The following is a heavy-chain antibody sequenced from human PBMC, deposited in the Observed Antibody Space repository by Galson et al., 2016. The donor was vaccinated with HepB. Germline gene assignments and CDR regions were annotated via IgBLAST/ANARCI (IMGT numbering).Heavy chain of an antibody. J-gene: IGHJ5*02. Sequence: SVKVSCKASGYIFTSYDINWVRQATGQGLEWMGWMNPNSGNTGYAQKFQGRVTMTRNTSISTAYMALSSLRSEDTAVYYCARGLGGFGFWSGYYRNNWFDPWGQGTLVTVSS. V-gene: IGHV1-8*01. CDR2: MNPNSGNT. CDR1: GYIFTSYD. CDR3: ARGLGGFGFWSGYYRNNWFDP. D-gene: IGHD3-3*01.